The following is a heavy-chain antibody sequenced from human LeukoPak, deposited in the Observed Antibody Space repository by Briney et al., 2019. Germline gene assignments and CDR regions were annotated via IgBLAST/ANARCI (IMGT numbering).Heavy chain of an antibody. CDR1: GYTFSTFD. D-gene: IGHD2-21*01. V-gene: IGHV3-13*04. Sequence: GGSLRLSCAASGYTFSTFDVHWVRQASGRGLEWVSSIASTGETYYAGSVKGRFTISRENAKNSLYLQMNSLRAGDTAVYHCVRGGQIGFDYWGRGALVTVSS. J-gene: IGHJ4*02. CDR3: VRGGQIGFDY. CDR2: IASTGET.